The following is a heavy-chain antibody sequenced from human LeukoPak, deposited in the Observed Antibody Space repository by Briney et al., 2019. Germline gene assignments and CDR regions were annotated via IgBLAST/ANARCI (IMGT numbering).Heavy chain of an antibody. Sequence: PGGSLRLSCAASGFTFSSYAMSWVRQAPGKGLEWVAVISYDGSNKYYADSVKGRFTISRDNSKNTLYLQMNSLRAEDTAVYYCAKSTSPIGYDFWSGYYSVDGAFDIWGHGTMVTVSS. D-gene: IGHD3-3*01. CDR2: ISYDGSNK. J-gene: IGHJ3*02. CDR3: AKSTSPIGYDFWSGYYSVDGAFDI. V-gene: IGHV3-30*18. CDR1: GFTFSSYA.